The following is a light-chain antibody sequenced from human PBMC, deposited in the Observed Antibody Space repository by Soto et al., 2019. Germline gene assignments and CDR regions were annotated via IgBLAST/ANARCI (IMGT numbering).Light chain of an antibody. J-gene: IGKJ4*01. Sequence: EIALTQSPGTLSLSPGERATLSCRASQRVNSLYLAWYQQKPGQAPRLLIYGASSRATGIPDRCSGSGSGTDFSLTISRLDAEDFVVYYCQWYSCAQTFGGGTEVEIK. V-gene: IGKV3-20*01. CDR3: QWYSCAQT. CDR1: QRVNSLY. CDR2: GAS.